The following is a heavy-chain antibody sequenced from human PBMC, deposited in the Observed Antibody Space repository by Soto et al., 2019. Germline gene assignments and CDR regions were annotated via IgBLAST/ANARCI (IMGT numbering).Heavy chain of an antibody. CDR2: IYYGGST. CDR3: SKTDYYYYGMDV. J-gene: IGHJ6*02. V-gene: IGHV4-39*01. Sequence: SETLSLTCTVSGDSISSSSYYWGWIRQPPGKGLEWIGSIYYGGSTFYNPSLKSRVTISVDTSKNQFSLRLSSVTAADTAVYYCSKTDYYYYGMDVWGQGTTVTVSS. CDR1: GDSISSSSYY.